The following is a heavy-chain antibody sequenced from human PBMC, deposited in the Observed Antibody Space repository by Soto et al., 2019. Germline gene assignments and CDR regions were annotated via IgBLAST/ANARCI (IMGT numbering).Heavy chain of an antibody. V-gene: IGHV3-43D*03. J-gene: IGHJ6*02. CDR3: AKVMGGYSYGFYYYGMDV. CDR1: GFTFDDYA. CDR2: ISWDGGST. D-gene: IGHD5-18*01. Sequence: GGSLRLSCAASGFTFDDYAMHWVRQAPGKGLEWVSLISWDGGSTYYADSVKGRFTISRDNSKNSLYLQMNSLRAEDTALSYCAKVMGGYSYGFYYYGMDVWGQGTTVTVSS.